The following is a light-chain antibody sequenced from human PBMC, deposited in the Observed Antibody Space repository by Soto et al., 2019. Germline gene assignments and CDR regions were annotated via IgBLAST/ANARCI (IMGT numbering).Light chain of an antibody. J-gene: IGKJ4*01. CDR2: DAS. V-gene: IGKV3-20*01. Sequence: ENWFSQSPGTPSLSPGERATPSWRSSQTVRNNYLAWYQQKPGQAPRLLIYDASSRATGIPDRFSGGGSGTDFTLTISRLEPEDFAVYYCQQFSSYPLTFGGGTKVDIK. CDR1: QTVRNNY. CDR3: QQFSSYPLT.